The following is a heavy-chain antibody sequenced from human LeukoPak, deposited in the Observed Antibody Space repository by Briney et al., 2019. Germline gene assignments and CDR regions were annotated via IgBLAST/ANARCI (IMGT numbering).Heavy chain of an antibody. CDR3: ARGGMPAASPEWFFHL. CDR1: GFTFSSYA. V-gene: IGHV3-30-3*01. Sequence: GGSLRLSCAASGFTFSSYAMHWVRQVPGKGLEWVAVISHDGNNKYYADSVKGRFTISGDSSKNTLYLQMNSLRAEDTAVYYCARGGMPAASPEWFFHLWGRGTLVTVSS. D-gene: IGHD2-2*01. J-gene: IGHJ2*01. CDR2: ISHDGNNK.